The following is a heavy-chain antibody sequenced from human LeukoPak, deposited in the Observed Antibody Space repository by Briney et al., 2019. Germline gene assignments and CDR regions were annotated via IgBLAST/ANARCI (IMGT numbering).Heavy chain of an antibody. D-gene: IGHD3-10*01. CDR2: ISSSSSYI. Sequence: GGSLRLSCAASGFTFSSYSMNWVRQAPGKGLEWVSSISSSSSYIYYADSVKGRFTISRDNAKNSPYLQMNSLRAEDTAVYYCARSGQLNYYYYGMDVWGQGTTVTVSS. V-gene: IGHV3-21*01. CDR3: ARSGQLNYYYYGMDV. CDR1: GFTFSSYS. J-gene: IGHJ6*02.